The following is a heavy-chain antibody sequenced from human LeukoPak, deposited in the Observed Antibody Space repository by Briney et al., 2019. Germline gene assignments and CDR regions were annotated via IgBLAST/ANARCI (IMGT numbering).Heavy chain of an antibody. J-gene: IGHJ6*03. CDR1: GFTFSSYS. Sequence: GGSLRLSCAASGFTFSSYSMNWVRQAPGKGLEWVSYISSSSSTIYYADSVKGRFTISRDNAKNSLYLQMNSLRAEDTAVYYCARGGIAVAANSVYCMDVWGKGTTVTVSS. CDR3: ARGGIAVAANSVYCMDV. D-gene: IGHD6-19*01. CDR2: ISSSSSTI. V-gene: IGHV3-48*01.